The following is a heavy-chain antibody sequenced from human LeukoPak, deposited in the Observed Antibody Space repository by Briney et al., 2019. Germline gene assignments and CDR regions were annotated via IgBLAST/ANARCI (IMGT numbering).Heavy chain of an antibody. V-gene: IGHV3-23*01. CDR3: AKAVASSTGWRFDY. Sequence: GGSLRLSCAASGFTFSNYAMTWVRQAPGKGLEWVSAILGSGGSTYYADSVKGRFTIFRDNSKNTLYLQTNSLRAEDTAVYYCAKAVASSTGWRFDYWGQGTLVTVSS. D-gene: IGHD6-19*01. CDR1: GFTFSNYA. CDR2: ILGSGGST. J-gene: IGHJ4*02.